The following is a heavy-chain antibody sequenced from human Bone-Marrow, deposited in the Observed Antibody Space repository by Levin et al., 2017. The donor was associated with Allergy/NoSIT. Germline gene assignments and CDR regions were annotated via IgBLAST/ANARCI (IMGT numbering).Heavy chain of an antibody. V-gene: IGHV4-39*01. CDR3: ARQLYSGYDFFGSYFDY. CDR2: IYYTGST. Sequence: SETLSLTCTVSGGSISSSNYYWGWIRQPPGTGLEWIGSIYYTGSTYYNPSLKSRLTISVNTSNNPFSLKLSSVTAADTAVYYCARQLYSGYDFFGSYFDYWGQGTLVTVSS. D-gene: IGHD5-12*01. CDR1: GGSISSSNYY. J-gene: IGHJ4*02.